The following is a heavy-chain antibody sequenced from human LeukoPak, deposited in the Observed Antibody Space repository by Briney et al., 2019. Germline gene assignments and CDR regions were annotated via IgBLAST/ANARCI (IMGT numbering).Heavy chain of an antibody. CDR3: ARAAIQSGYSSYFYYAMDA. J-gene: IGHJ6*02. CDR1: GGTFSSYA. Sequence: SVKVSCKASGGTFSSYAISWVRQAPGQGLEWMGGIIPMFATANYAQRFQGRVTITADESTRTAYMELSSLRSEDTAVYYCARAAIQSGYSSYFYYAMDAWGQGITVTVSS. D-gene: IGHD5-12*01. CDR2: IIPMFATA. V-gene: IGHV1-69*13.